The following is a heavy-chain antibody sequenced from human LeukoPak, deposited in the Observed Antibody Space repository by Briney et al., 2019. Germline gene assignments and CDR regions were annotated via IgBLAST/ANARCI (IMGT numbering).Heavy chain of an antibody. Sequence: GGSLRLSCAASGFIFSDYVMNWVRQAPGKGLEWVSAVTWGGDTTHYADSVKGRFTISRDNARNTLFLQMNSLTGEDTAGYYYAKDGNDWGTHFGSWGQGTLVTVSS. J-gene: IGHJ4*02. CDR2: VTWGGDTT. D-gene: IGHD7-27*01. V-gene: IGHV3-23*01. CDR3: AKDGNDWGTHFGS. CDR1: GFIFSDYV.